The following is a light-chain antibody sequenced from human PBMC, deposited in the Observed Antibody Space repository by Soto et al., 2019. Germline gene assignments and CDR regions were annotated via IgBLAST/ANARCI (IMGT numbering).Light chain of an antibody. V-gene: IGKV2-28*01. CDR2: LGS. CDR1: QSLLHSNGYNY. CDR3: MQAIQTPRT. J-gene: IGKJ1*01. Sequence: DIVMTQSPLSLPVTPGEPASISCRSSQSLLHSNGYNYLDWYLQKPGQSPRLLIYLGSNRASGVTDRSSGSGSGTDFTLKISRVEAEDVGIYYCMQAIQTPRTFGQGTKVEIK.